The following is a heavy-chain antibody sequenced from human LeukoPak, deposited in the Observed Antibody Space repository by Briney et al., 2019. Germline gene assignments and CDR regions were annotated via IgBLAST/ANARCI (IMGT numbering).Heavy chain of an antibody. J-gene: IGHJ4*02. CDR3: ARVSSGWYPWFDY. CDR1: GGSISSGDYY. D-gene: IGHD6-19*01. Sequence: SQTLSLTCTVSGGSISSGDYYWSWIRQPPGKGLEWIGYIYYSGSTYYNPSLKSRVTISVDTSKNQFSLKLSSVTAADTAVYYCARVSSGWYPWFDYWGQGTLVTVSS. CDR2: IYYSGST. V-gene: IGHV4-30-4*01.